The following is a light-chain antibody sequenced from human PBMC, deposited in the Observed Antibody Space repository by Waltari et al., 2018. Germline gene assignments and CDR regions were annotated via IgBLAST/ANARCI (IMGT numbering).Light chain of an antibody. CDR1: HSISSY. CDR3: QQSNSSPFT. Sequence: DIQMTQSPSSLSASVGDRVTITCRASHSISSYLNWYQQKPGKAPKLLIYAASSLQSGVPSRFSGSGSGTDFTLTISSLQLEDFATYYCQQSNSSPFTFGPGTKVDIK. J-gene: IGKJ3*01. CDR2: AAS. V-gene: IGKV1-39*01.